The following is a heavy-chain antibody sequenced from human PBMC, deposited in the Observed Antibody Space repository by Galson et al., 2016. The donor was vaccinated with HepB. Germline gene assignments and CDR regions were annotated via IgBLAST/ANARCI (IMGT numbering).Heavy chain of an antibody. CDR2: INPNSGGT. V-gene: IGHV1-2*02. CDR3: SRGHYYDSRGYYYLLDY. J-gene: IGHJ4*02. Sequence: SVKVSCKASKYTFTGYYMHWVRQAPGQGLEWMGWINPNSGGTNYAQKFQGRVTMTRDTSISTAYMELSRLRSDDTAVYYCSRGHYYDSRGYYYLLDYWGQGTLVTVSS. CDR1: KYTFTGYY. D-gene: IGHD3-22*01.